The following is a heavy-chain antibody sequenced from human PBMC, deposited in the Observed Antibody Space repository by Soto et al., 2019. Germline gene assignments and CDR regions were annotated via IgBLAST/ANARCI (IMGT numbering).Heavy chain of an antibody. CDR2: INPNSGGT. V-gene: IGHV1-2*02. CDR3: ARDHPSYSSSWYGWFDP. J-gene: IGHJ5*02. Sequence: GASVKVSCKASGYTLTGYYMHWVRQAPGQGLEWMGWINPNSGGTNYAQKFQGRVTMTRDTSISTAYMELSRLRSDDTAVYYCARDHPSYSSSWYGWFDPWGRGTLVTVSS. D-gene: IGHD6-13*01. CDR1: GYTLTGYY.